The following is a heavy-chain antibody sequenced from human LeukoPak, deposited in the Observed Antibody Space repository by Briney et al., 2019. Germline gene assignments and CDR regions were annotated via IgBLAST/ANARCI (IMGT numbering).Heavy chain of an antibody. D-gene: IGHD1-26*01. V-gene: IGHV4-34*01. CDR2: INHSGST. CDR1: GGSFSGYY. J-gene: IGHJ4*02. CDR3: VKSGGYGLIDY. Sequence: SETLSLTCAVYGGSFSGYYWSWIRQPPGKGLEWIGEINHSGSTNYNPSLKSRVTISIDTSENQFSLRLNSVTAADTAMYNCVKSGGYGLIDYWGPGTLVTVSS.